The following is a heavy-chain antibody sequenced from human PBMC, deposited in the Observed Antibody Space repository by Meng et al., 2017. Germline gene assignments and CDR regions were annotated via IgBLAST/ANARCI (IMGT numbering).Heavy chain of an antibody. Sequence: ASVKVSCKASGDTFTSYYMHWVRQAPGQGLEWMGIINPSGGSTSYAQKFQGRVTMTRDTSTSTVYMELSSLRSEDTAVYYCARVKQRDSLRIDSGYDYLFDYFDYWGQGTLVTVSS. CDR3: ARVKQRDSLRIDSGYDYLFDYFDY. J-gene: IGHJ4*02. CDR1: GDTFTSYY. V-gene: IGHV1-46*01. D-gene: IGHD5-12*01. CDR2: INPSGGST.